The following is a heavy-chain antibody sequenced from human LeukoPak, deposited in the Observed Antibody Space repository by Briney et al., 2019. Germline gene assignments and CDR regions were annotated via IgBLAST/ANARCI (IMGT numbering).Heavy chain of an antibody. V-gene: IGHV3-74*01. Sequence: GGSLRLSCAASGFTFRTYWMHWVRQVPGKGLVWVSRMNTDGRNIGYADSVKGRFTISRDNSKNTLYLQMNSLRAEDTAVYYCARDQGSGWSPDAFDIWGQGTMVTVSS. CDR3: ARDQGSGWSPDAFDI. CDR1: GFTFRTYW. J-gene: IGHJ3*02. CDR2: MNTDGRNI. D-gene: IGHD6-19*01.